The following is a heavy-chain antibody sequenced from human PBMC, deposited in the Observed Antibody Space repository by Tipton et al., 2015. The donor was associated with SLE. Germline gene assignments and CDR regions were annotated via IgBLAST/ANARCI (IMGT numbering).Heavy chain of an antibody. Sequence: TLSLTCTVSGGSISSYYWGWIRQPPGKGLEWIGSIYYGGATSYNPSLKSRVTILVDTSKNQLSLKLTSVTAADTAVYFCARGGFSDSSGYTVDAFDIWGQGTMVTVSS. D-gene: IGHD3-22*01. V-gene: IGHV4-39*07. CDR3: ARGGFSDSSGYTVDAFDI. CDR1: GGSISSYY. CDR2: IYYGGAT. J-gene: IGHJ3*02.